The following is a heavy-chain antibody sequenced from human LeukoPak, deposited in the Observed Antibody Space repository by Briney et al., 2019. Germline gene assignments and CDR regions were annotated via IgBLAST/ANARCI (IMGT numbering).Heavy chain of an antibody. CDR2: IYPGDSDT. V-gene: IGHV5-51*01. D-gene: IGHD2-21*02. Sequence: GESLKISCQGSGYTFTSYWIGWVRQLPVKGLEWMGSIYPGDSDTKYSPSFQGQVTISVDKSTNTAYLQWKSLKASDTAMYYCARGDVVRGVSWFDSWGQGALVTVSS. CDR1: GYTFTSYW. CDR3: ARGDVVRGVSWFDS. J-gene: IGHJ5*01.